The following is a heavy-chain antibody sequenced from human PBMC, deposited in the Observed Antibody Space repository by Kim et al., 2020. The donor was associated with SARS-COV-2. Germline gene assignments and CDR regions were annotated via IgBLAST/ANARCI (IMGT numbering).Heavy chain of an antibody. J-gene: IGHJ3*02. CDR2: ISWNSGSI. D-gene: IGHD2-2*01. CDR1: GFTFDDYA. CDR3: AKDIDGVVVVPAATSTTGWMGGIAFDI. V-gene: IGHV3-9*01. Sequence: GGSLRLSCAASGFTFDDYAMHWVRQAPGKGLEWVSGISWNSGSIGYADSVKGRFTISRDNAKNSLYLQMNSLRAEDTALYYCAKDIDGVVVVPAATSTTGWMGGIAFDIWGQGTMVTVSS.